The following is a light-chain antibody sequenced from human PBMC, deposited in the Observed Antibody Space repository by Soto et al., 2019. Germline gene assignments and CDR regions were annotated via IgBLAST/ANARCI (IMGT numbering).Light chain of an antibody. V-gene: IGKV3-15*01. CDR3: QEYANWPPWT. J-gene: IGKJ1*01. CDR1: QSVRNN. CDR2: GAS. Sequence: TVMTQSPATLSVSLGERVTLSCRASQSVRNNLAWYQQKPGQAPRLLIYGASNRATDIPARFSGSGSGTEFTLTISGLQSEDFAVYYCQEYANWPPWTFGQGTKVDIK.